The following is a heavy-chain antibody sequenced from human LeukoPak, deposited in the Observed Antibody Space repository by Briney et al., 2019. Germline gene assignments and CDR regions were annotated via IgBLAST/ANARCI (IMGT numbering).Heavy chain of an antibody. CDR3: ARDLGQPPIGAFDY. V-gene: IGHV1-69*13. J-gene: IGHJ4*02. Sequence: ASVKVSCKSAGGTFSSYAISWVRQAPGQGLEWMGGIIPIFGTANYAQKFQGRVTITADESTSTAYMELSSLRSEDTAVYYCARDLGQPPIGAFDYWGQGTLVTVSS. D-gene: IGHD1-14*01. CDR2: IIPIFGTA. CDR1: GGTFSSYA.